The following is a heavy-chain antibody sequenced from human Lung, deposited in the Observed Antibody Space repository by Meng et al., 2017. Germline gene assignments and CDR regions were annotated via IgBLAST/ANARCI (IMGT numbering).Heavy chain of an antibody. CDR3: ARGGVTTDD. J-gene: IGHJ4*02. D-gene: IGHD4-17*01. V-gene: IGHV3-74*01. CDR1: GFTFSTQW. Sequence: VKLGGPGGGLVQHGGSLRLSCAASGFTFSTQWMHWVRQAPGKGLEWVSRITGDGSSTIYADSVQGRFTMSRDNAKNTLSLQMNSLRAEDTAAYYCARGGVTTDDWGQGTLVTVSS. CDR2: ITGDGSST.